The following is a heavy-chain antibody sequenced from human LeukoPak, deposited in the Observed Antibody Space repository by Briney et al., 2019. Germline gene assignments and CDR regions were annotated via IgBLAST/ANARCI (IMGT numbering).Heavy chain of an antibody. CDR2: ISAYNGNT. CDR1: GYTFTSYG. J-gene: IGHJ4*02. V-gene: IGHV1-18*01. CDR3: ARDRVGATYSDY. Sequence: ASVTVSCKASGYTFTSYGISWVRQAPGQGLEWMGWISAYNGNTNYAQKLQGRVTMTTDTSTSTAYMELRSLRSDDTAVYYCARDRVGATYSDYWGQGTLVTVSS. D-gene: IGHD1-26*01.